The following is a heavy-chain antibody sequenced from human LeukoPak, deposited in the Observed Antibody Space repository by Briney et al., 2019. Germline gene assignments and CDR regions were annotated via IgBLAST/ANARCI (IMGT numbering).Heavy chain of an antibody. D-gene: IGHD3-16*01. V-gene: IGHV4-39*07. J-gene: IGHJ4*02. CDR2: IHYSGST. CDR1: GGSISSSSYY. Sequence: SETLSLTCTVSGGSISSSSYYWGWTRQPPGKGLEWIGTIHYSGSTYYNPSLRSRVTISVDTSKNQFSLKLSSVTAADTAVYYCARGARKGVPSYYFDYWGQGTLVTVSS. CDR3: ARGARKGVPSYYFDY.